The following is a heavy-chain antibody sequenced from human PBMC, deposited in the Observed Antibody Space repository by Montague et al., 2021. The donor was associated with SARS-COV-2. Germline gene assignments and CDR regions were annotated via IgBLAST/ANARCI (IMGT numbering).Heavy chain of an antibody. J-gene: IGHJ4*02. CDR2: ISSSSSYI. D-gene: IGHD1-26*01. V-gene: IGHV3-21*01. CDR3: ARAYSGSYYPNFDY. Sequence: SLRLSCAASGFTFSSYSMNWVRQAPGKGLEWVSSISSSSSYIYYAESVKGRFTISRDNAKNSLYLQMNSLRAEDTAVYYCARAYSGSYYPNFDYWGQGTLVTVSS. CDR1: GFTFSSYS.